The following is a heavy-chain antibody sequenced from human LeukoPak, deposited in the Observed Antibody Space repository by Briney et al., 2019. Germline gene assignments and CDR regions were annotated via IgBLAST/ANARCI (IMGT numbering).Heavy chain of an antibody. V-gene: IGHV4-34*01. CDR2: INHSGST. J-gene: IGHJ4*02. CDR3: ARVRRSYYYGSGSSYYFDY. CDR1: GGSFGGYY. D-gene: IGHD3-10*01. Sequence: AETLSLTCAVYGGSFGGYYWSWIRQPPGKGLEWIGEINHSGSTNYNPSLKSRVTISVETSKNQFSLKLSSVTAADTAVYYCARVRRSYYYGSGSSYYFDYWGQGTLVTVSS.